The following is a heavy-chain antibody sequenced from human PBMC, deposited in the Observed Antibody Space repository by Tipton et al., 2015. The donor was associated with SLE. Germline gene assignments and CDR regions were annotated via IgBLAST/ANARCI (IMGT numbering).Heavy chain of an antibody. CDR3: ARDPTYYDFWSGYYTGWGAFDT. CDR2: IYYSGST. V-gene: IGHV4-59*01. CDR1: GGSISSYY. J-gene: IGHJ3*02. Sequence: LRLSCTVSGGSISSYYWSWIRQPPGKGLEWIGYIYYSGSTNYNPSLKSRVTISVDTSKNQFSLKLSSVTAADTAVYYCARDPTYYDFWSGYYTGWGAFDTWGQGTMVTVSS. D-gene: IGHD3-3*01.